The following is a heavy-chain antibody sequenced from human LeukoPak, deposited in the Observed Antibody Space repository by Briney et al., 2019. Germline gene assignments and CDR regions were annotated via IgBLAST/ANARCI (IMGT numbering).Heavy chain of an antibody. Sequence: ASVKVSCKASGYTFTGYYMHWVRQAPGQGLEWMGWISAYNGNTNYAQKLQGRVTMTTDTSTSTAYMELRSLRSDDTAVYYCARGPRLPLFWYFDLWGRGTLVTVSS. J-gene: IGHJ2*01. D-gene: IGHD4-11*01. V-gene: IGHV1-18*04. CDR3: ARGPRLPLFWYFDL. CDR1: GYTFTGYY. CDR2: ISAYNGNT.